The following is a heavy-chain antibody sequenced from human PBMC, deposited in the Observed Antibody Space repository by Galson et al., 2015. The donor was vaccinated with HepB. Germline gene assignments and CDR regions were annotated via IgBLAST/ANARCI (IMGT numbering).Heavy chain of an antibody. J-gene: IGHJ6*02. CDR2: IIPILGIA. D-gene: IGHD3-22*01. CDR1: GGTFSSYA. CDR3: AIRDSSGYSGYYGYGMDV. V-gene: IGHV1-69*04. Sequence: SVKVSCKASGGTFSSYAISWVRQAPGQGLEWMGRIIPILGIANYAQKFQGRVTITADKSTSTAYMELSSLRSEDTAVYYCAIRDSSGYSGYYGYGMDVWGQGTTVTVSS.